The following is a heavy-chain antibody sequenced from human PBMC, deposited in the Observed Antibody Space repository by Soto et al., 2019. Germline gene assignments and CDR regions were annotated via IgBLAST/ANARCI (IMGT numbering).Heavy chain of an antibody. Sequence: PSETLSLTCTVSGGSISSYYWSWIRQPPGKGLEWFGYIYYSGSTNYNPSLKSRVTISVDTSKNQFSLKLSSVTAADTAVYYCARGITYSSSWTGGFDYWGQGTLVTVSS. CDR3: ARGITYSSSWTGGFDY. CDR1: GGSISSYY. CDR2: IYYSGST. J-gene: IGHJ4*02. V-gene: IGHV4-59*01. D-gene: IGHD6-13*01.